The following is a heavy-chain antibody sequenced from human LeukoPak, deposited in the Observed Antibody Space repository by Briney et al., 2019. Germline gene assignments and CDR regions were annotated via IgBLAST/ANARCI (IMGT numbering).Heavy chain of an antibody. J-gene: IGHJ4*02. D-gene: IGHD3-10*01. Sequence: SETLSLTCTVSGGSISSYYWSWIRQPPGKGLEWIGYIYYSGSTNYNPSLKSRVTISVDTSKNQVSLKRSPVTAAATAVYYCARESLGDYGSGSYYKRGRGGLFDYWGQGTLVTVSS. CDR1: GGSISSYY. V-gene: IGHV4-59*01. CDR2: IYYSGST. CDR3: ARESLGDYGSGSYYKRGRGGLFDY.